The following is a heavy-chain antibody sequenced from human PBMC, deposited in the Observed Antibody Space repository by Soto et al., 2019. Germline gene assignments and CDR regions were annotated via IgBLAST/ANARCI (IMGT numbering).Heavy chain of an antibody. V-gene: IGHV3-23*01. D-gene: IGHD2-15*01. J-gene: IGHJ2*01. CDR2: ISGSGGST. CDR1: GFTFSSYA. Sequence: GGSLRLSCAASGFTFSSYAMSWVRQAPGKGLEWVSAISGSGGSTYYADSVKGRFTISRDNSKNTLYLQMNSLRAEDTAVYYCAKIRGNCSGGSCYGGVNWYFDLWGRGTLVTVSS. CDR3: AKIRGNCSGGSCYGGVNWYFDL.